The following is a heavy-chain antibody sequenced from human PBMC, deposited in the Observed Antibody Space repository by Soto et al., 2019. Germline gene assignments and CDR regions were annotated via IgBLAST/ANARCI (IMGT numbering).Heavy chain of an antibody. CDR3: AKDNFVRFLEWSPPDAFDI. Sequence: GGSMRLSCAASGFTFSAYAMSWVRQAPGKGLEWVSAISGTGDSTYYADSVKGRFTISRDNSKNTLYLQMNSLRAEDTAVYYCAKDNFVRFLEWSPPDAFDIWGQGTRVTVSS. J-gene: IGHJ3*02. V-gene: IGHV3-23*01. CDR1: GFTFSAYA. CDR2: ISGTGDST. D-gene: IGHD3-3*01.